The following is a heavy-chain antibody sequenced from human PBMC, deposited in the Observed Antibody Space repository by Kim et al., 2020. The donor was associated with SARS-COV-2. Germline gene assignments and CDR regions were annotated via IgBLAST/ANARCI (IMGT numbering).Heavy chain of an antibody. V-gene: IGHV3-33*01. D-gene: IGHD3-16*01. CDR1: GFTFSSYG. Sequence: GGSLRLSCAASGFTFSSYGMHWVRQAPGKGLEWVAIIWYDGSNKYYADSVKGRFTISRDNSKNTLYLQMNSLRAEDTAVYYCARSTVVTWASYDYYGMDVWGQGTTVTVSS. CDR2: IWYDGSNK. J-gene: IGHJ6*02. CDR3: ARSTVVTWASYDYYGMDV.